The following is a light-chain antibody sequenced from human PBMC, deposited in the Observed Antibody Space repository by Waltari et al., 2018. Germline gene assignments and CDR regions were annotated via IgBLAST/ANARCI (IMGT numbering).Light chain of an antibody. CDR1: KSVRNN. CDR3: QQYDQWPRT. Sequence: EVVMTQSPGTLSVSPGERATFSCRASKSVRNNLAWYQQKPGQAPGLLIYDASTRAPDVPARFSGSGSGTEFTLTISSLQSEDLGVYYCQQYDQWPRTFGLGTKLEIK. CDR2: DAS. J-gene: IGKJ2*02. V-gene: IGKV3-15*01.